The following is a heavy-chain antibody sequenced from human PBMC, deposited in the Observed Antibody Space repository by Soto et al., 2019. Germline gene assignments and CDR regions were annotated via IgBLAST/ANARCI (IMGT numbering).Heavy chain of an antibody. J-gene: IGHJ4*02. CDR3: TKYRRTDAEGYSFDY. CDR1: GGSISGSC. V-gene: IGHV4-59*01. CDR2: IHYSGST. D-gene: IGHD2-15*01. Sequence: SETLSLTCTVSGGSISGSCWSWFRQTPGKVLEWVGYIHYSGSTNYNPSLKSRVTMSVYSAKNQFSLQLRSVTAADTAVYFCTKYRRTDAEGYSFDYWGQGALVTVSS.